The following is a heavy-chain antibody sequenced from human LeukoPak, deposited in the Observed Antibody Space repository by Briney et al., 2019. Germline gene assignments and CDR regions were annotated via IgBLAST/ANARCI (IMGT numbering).Heavy chain of an antibody. J-gene: IGHJ4*02. Sequence: GGSLRLSCAASGFTFDDYGMTWVRQAPGKGLKWVSGINWNGDTIGYADSVKGRFTISRDNAKNSLYLQMNSLRAEDTAVYYCARGPPRSGSYYDFDYWGQGTLVTVSS. V-gene: IGHV3-20*04. D-gene: IGHD3-10*01. CDR2: INWNGDTI. CDR1: GFTFDDYG. CDR3: ARGPPRSGSYYDFDY.